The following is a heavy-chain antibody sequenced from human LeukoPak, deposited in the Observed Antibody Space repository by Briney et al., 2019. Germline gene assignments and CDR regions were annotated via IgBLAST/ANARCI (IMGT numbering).Heavy chain of an antibody. V-gene: IGHV1-69*04. J-gene: IGHJ4*02. CDR2: IIPIFGIA. CDR1: GGTFSSYA. D-gene: IGHD6-6*01. CDR3: ARAQYSSSAFDY. Sequence: SVKVSCKASGGTFSSYAISWVRQAPGQGLEWMGRIIPIFGIANYAQKFQGRVTITADKSTSTAYMELSSLRSEDTAVYYCARAQYSSSAFDYWGQGTLVTVSS.